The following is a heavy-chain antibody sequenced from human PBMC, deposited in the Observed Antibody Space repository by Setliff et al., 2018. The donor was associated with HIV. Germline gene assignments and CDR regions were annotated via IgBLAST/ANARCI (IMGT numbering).Heavy chain of an antibody. D-gene: IGHD6-19*01. CDR3: ARRSGWFYDY. J-gene: IGHJ4*02. Sequence: SETLSLTCAVYGGSFSGCYWSWIRQPPGKGLEWIGEIIHSGSTNYNPSLKSRVTLSVDTSKNQFSLKLSSVTAADTAVYYCARRSGWFYDYWGQGTLVTVSS. CDR2: IIHSGST. V-gene: IGHV4-34*12. CDR1: GGSFSGCY.